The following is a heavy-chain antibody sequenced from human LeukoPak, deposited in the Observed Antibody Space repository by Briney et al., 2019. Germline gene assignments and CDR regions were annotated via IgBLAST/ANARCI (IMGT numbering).Heavy chain of an antibody. Sequence: GESLKISCKGSGYSFTSYWIGWVRQMPGKGLEWMGIIYPGDSDTRYSPSFQGQVTISADKSISTAYLQWSSLKASDTAMYYCARQVVAVAGTHGIDYWGQGTLVTVSS. CDR1: GYSFTSYW. D-gene: IGHD6-19*01. J-gene: IGHJ4*02. CDR3: ARQVVAVAGTHGIDY. CDR2: IYPGDSDT. V-gene: IGHV5-51*01.